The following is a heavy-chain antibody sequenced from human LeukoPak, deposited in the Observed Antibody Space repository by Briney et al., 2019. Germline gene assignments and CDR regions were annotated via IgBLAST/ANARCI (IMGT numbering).Heavy chain of an antibody. D-gene: IGHD5-18*01. CDR3: ARMAVDTAMVNNFDY. Sequence: SETLSLTCTVSGGSISGHYWSWIRQPPAKGLEWIGYVHYSGITKYNPSLKSRVTISVDTSKNQFSLKLTSVTAADTAVYFCARMAVDTAMVNNFDYWGQGTLVTVSS. V-gene: IGHV4-59*11. J-gene: IGHJ4*02. CDR1: GGSISGHY. CDR2: VHYSGIT.